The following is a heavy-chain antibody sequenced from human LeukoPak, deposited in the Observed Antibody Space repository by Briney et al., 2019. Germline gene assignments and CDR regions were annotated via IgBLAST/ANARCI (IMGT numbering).Heavy chain of an antibody. V-gene: IGHV3-74*01. J-gene: IGHJ4*02. CDR3: ARGSSGWAYFDY. D-gene: IGHD6-19*01. CDR1: GFTFSSYW. Sequence: PGGSLRLSCAASGFTFSSYWMHWVRQAPGKGLVWVSRINSDGSSTSYADSVKGRFTIPRDNAKNTLFLQMNSLRAEDTAVYYCARGSSGWAYFDYWGQGTLVTVSS. CDR2: INSDGSST.